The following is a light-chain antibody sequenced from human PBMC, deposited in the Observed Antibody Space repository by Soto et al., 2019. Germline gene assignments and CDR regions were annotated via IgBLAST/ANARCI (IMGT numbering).Light chain of an antibody. J-gene: IGKJ4*01. CDR1: QSVSSSY. CDR3: QQYDSSPLT. V-gene: IGKV3-20*01. CDR2: GAS. Sequence: EIVLTQSPATLSLSPGERATLSCRASQSVSSSYLAWYQQNPDQAPMLLIDGASSRATGIPARFSGSGSGTDFTLTISRLQPEDFAVYYCQQYDSSPLTFGGGTKVEIK.